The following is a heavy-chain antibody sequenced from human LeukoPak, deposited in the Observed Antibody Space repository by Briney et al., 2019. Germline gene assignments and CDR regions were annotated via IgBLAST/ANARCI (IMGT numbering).Heavy chain of an antibody. CDR3: AKDLRYCSGTSCYEASGMDV. D-gene: IGHD2-2*01. V-gene: IGHV3-30*18. CDR1: GFTFSSYG. J-gene: IGHJ6*02. CDR2: ISYDGSDK. Sequence: PGGSLRLSCAASGFTFSSYGKHWVRQAPRKGLEWESAISYDGSDKYYADSVKGRFTISKDNSKNTLSLQMNSLRAEDTAVFFCAKDLRYCSGTSCYEASGMDVWGQGTTVTVSS.